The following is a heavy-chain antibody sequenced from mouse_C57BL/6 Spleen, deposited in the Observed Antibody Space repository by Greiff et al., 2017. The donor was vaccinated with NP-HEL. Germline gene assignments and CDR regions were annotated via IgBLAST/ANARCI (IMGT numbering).Heavy chain of an antibody. J-gene: IGHJ4*01. CDR1: GYTFTSYT. Sequence: QVQLQQSGAELARPGASVKMSCKASGYTFTSYTMHWVKQRPGQGLEWIGYINPSSGYTKYNQKFKDKATLTADKSSSTAYMQLSSLTSEESAVYYCARNCYSRGEIYYYAMDYWGQGTSVTVSS. D-gene: IGHD1-1*01. V-gene: IGHV1-4*01. CDR3: ARNCYSRGEIYYYAMDY. CDR2: INPSSGYT.